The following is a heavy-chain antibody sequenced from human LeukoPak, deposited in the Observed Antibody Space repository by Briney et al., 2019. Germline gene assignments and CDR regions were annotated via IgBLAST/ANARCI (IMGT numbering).Heavy chain of an antibody. CDR2: FDPEDGET. CDR1: GYTLTELS. Sequence: ASVKVSCKVSGYTLTELSMHWVRQAPGKGLEWMGGFDPEDGETIYAQKFQGRVTMTEDTSTDTAYMELSSLRSEDTAVYYCATTNYYDSSGYYLDWFDPWGQGTLVTVSS. J-gene: IGHJ5*02. V-gene: IGHV1-24*01. CDR3: ATTNYYDSSGYYLDWFDP. D-gene: IGHD3-22*01.